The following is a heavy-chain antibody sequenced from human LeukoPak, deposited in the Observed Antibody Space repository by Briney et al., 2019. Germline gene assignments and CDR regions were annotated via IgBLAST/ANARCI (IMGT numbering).Heavy chain of an antibody. J-gene: IGHJ4*02. CDR3: ARDRDVSGSWESNFDY. D-gene: IGHD3-10*01. CDR2: IFSDGRT. CDR1: GFSVSINY. V-gene: IGHV3-53*01. Sequence: GGSLRLSCAASGFSVSINYMSWVRQAPGKGLELVSVIFSDGRTYYADSVKGRFTISRDNSKNTLYLQMNSLRAEDTAVYYCARDRDVSGSWESNFDYWGQGTLVTVSS.